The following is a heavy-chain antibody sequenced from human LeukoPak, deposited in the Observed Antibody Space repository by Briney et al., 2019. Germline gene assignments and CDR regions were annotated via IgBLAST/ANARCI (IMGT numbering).Heavy chain of an antibody. CDR1: GFTFSNAW. D-gene: IGHD3-3*01. CDR2: IYHSGSGST. CDR3: ARINDFWSGPTLDV. J-gene: IGHJ6*02. Sequence: PGGSLRLSCAASGFTFSNAWMSWVRQAPGKGLEWIGYIYHSGSGSTYYNPSLKSRVTISIDKSKNQFSLKLNSVTAADTAVYYCARINDFWSGPTLDVWGQGTTVTVSS. V-gene: IGHV4-4*02.